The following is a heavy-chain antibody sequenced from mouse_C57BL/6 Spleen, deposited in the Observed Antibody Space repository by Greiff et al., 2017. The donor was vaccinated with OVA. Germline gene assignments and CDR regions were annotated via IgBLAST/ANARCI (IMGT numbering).Heavy chain of an antibody. Sequence: VMLVESGAELAKPGASVKLSCKASGYTFTSYWMHWVKQRPGQGLEWIGYINPSSGYTKYNQKFKDKATLTADKSSSTAYMQLSSLTYEDSAVYYCARSTMITTHYFDYWGQGTTLTVSS. CDR3: ARSTMITTHYFDY. CDR1: GYTFTSYW. J-gene: IGHJ2*01. D-gene: IGHD2-4*01. V-gene: IGHV1-7*01. CDR2: INPSSGYT.